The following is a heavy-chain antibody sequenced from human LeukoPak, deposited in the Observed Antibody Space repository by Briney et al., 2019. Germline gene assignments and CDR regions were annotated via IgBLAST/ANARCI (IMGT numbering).Heavy chain of an antibody. Sequence: GRSLRLSCEASGLTFSSYTMHWVRQAPGKGLEWVAVISYDESRQYYADSVKGRFTISRDNSKNTLYVQMNSLRVDDTAVYYCATRALGGTDVGYFAYWGQGTLVTVSS. J-gene: IGHJ4*02. CDR1: GLTFSSYT. V-gene: IGHV3-30-3*01. CDR3: ATRALGGTDVGYFAY. CDR2: ISYDESRQ. D-gene: IGHD6-19*01.